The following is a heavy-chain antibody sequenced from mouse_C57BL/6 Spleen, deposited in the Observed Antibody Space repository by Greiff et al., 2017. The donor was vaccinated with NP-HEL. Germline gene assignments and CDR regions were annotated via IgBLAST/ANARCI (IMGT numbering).Heavy chain of an antibody. V-gene: IGHV1-78*01. CDR2: IYPRDGST. CDR3: ARTETQARGYFDC. Sequence: QVQLQQPDAELVKPGASVKISCKVSGYTFTDYSIHWMKQRPEQGLEWIGYIYPRDGSTKYNEKFKGKATLTADKSSSTAYMQLNSLTSEDSAVYYCARTETQARGYFDCWGQGTTLTVAS. J-gene: IGHJ2*01. D-gene: IGHD3-2*02. CDR1: GYTFTDYS.